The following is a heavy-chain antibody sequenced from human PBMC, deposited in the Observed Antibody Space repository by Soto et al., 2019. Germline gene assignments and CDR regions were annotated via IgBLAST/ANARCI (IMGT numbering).Heavy chain of an antibody. J-gene: IGHJ4*02. V-gene: IGHV3-9*01. CDR1: GFTFDDYA. D-gene: IGHD4-17*01. CDR2: ISWNSGSI. CDR3: AKAPTVTNNYFDY. Sequence: GGSLRLSCAASGFTFDDYAMHWVRQAPGKGLEWVSGISWNSGSIGYADSVKGRFTISRDNAKNSLYLQMNSLRAEDTALYYCAKAPTVTNNYFDYWGQGTLVTVSS.